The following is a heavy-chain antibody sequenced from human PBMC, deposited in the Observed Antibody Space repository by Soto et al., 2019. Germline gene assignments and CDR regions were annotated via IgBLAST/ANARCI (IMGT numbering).Heavy chain of an antibody. J-gene: IGHJ4*02. CDR1: GYTFTSYA. CDR3: ARQSYSSSWYQSTLDY. D-gene: IGHD6-13*01. CDR2: INAGNGNT. V-gene: IGHV1-3*01. Sequence: ASVKVSCKASGYTFTSYAMHWVRQAPGQRLEWMGWINAGNGNTKYSQKFQGRVTITRDTSASTAYMELSSLRSEDTAVYYCARQSYSSSWYQSTLDYWGQGTLVTVS.